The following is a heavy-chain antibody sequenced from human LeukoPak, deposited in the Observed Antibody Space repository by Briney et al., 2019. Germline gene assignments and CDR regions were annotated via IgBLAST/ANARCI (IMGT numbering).Heavy chain of an antibody. CDR2: INHSGST. V-gene: IGHV4-34*01. CDR1: GGSFSGYY. D-gene: IGHD6-25*01. Sequence: SETLSLTCAVYGGSFSGYYWSWIRQPPGKGLEWIGEINHSGSTNYNPPLKSRVTISVDTSKNQFSLRLSSVTAADTAVYYCARGHQRLYYFDYWGQGTLVTVSS. CDR3: ARGHQRLYYFDY. J-gene: IGHJ4*02.